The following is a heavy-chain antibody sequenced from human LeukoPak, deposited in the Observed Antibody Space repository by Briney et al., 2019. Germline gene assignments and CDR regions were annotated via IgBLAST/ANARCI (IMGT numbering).Heavy chain of an antibody. J-gene: IGHJ5*02. CDR3: ARGRGRYYGSGSSTGWFDP. V-gene: IGHV4-34*01. CDR1: GGSFSGYY. CDR2: IYHSGST. Sequence: SETLSLTCAVYGGSFSGYYWSWIRQPPGKGLEWIGEIYHSGSTNYNPSLKCRVSISIDTSKNQFSLKLSSVTAADTAVYYCARGRGRYYGSGSSTGWFDPWGQGTLVTVSS. D-gene: IGHD3-10*01.